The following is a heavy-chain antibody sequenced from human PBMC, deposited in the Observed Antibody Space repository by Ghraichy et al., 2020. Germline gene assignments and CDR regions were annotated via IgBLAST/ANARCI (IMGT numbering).Heavy chain of an antibody. CDR3: ARGGGNTRFDY. D-gene: IGHD4-23*01. CDR1: GFTVSSNY. CDR2: IYTGT. J-gene: IGHJ4*02. V-gene: IGHV3-53*01. Sequence: RGSLRLSCAASGFTVSSNYMSWVRQAPGKGLEWLSIIYTGTYYADSVKGRFTISRDNSKNTVYLQMNSLRAEDTAVYYCARGGGNTRFDYWGQGTLVTVSS.